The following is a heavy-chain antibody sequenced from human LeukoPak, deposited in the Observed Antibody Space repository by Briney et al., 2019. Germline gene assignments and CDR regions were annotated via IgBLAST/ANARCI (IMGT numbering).Heavy chain of an antibody. D-gene: IGHD5-12*01. CDR2: IEHDGSTK. CDR3: ARSGGYGWDY. V-gene: IGHV3-7*01. J-gene: IGHJ4*02. Sequence: GGSLRLSCTVSGFTFSSYWMSWVRQAPGKGLERVANIEHDGSTKFYLDSLKGRFTISRDNAENSLFLQMNNLRVDDTTVYYCARSGGYGWDYWGQGAVVTVSS. CDR1: GFTFSSYW.